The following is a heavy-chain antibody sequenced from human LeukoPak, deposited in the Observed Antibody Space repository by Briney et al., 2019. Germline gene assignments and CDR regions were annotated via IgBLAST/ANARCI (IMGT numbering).Heavy chain of an antibody. J-gene: IGHJ4*02. CDR1: GYTFTSYG. CDR3: STYHYYGSGSFDY. V-gene: IGHV1-18*01. Sequence: ASVKVSCKASGYTFTSYGISWVRQAPGQGLEWMGWISAYNGNTNYAQKLQGRVTMTTDTSTSTAYVELRSLRSDDTAVYYCSTYHYYGSGSFDYWGQGTLVTASS. D-gene: IGHD3-10*01. CDR2: ISAYNGNT.